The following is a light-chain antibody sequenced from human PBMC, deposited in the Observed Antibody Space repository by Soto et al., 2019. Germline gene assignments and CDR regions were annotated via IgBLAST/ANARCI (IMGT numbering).Light chain of an antibody. J-gene: IGLJ2*01. CDR2: GNS. CDR1: SSNIGAGYD. Sequence: QSVLTQPPSVSGAPGQRVTISCTGSSSNIGAGYDVPWYQQLPGTDPKLLIYGNSNRPSGVPDRFSGSKSGTSASLAITGLQAEDEADYYCQSCDSSLRVVFGGGTKVIVL. CDR3: QSCDSSLRVV. V-gene: IGLV1-40*01.